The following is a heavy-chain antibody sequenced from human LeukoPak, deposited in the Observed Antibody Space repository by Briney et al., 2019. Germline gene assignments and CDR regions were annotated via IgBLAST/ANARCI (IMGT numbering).Heavy chain of an antibody. V-gene: IGHV3-66*01. CDR2: IYDGGST. Sequence: GGSLRLSCAVSGFTISGDYMSWVRQAPGKGLEWVSVIYDGGSTYYADSVKGRFTISRDNSKNTLYLQMNSLRVEDTAMYYCARGGGPLLRYSLYGMDVWGQGTTVTVFS. CDR1: GFTISGDY. D-gene: IGHD3-9*01. J-gene: IGHJ6*02. CDR3: ARGGGPLLRYSLYGMDV.